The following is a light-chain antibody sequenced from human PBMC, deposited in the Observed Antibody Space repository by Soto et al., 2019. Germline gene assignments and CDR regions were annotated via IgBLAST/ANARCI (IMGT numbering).Light chain of an antibody. V-gene: IGKV1-5*03. CDR1: QSSSSW. CDR2: KAS. Sequence: DIQMTQSPSTLSASVGARVTITCRTSQSSSSWLAWYQQKPGKAPKLLIYKASSLESGVPSRFSGSASGTEYTLTISSLPPDDVATYYCQQYNSYPWTFGQGTKVDIK. J-gene: IGKJ1*01. CDR3: QQYNSYPWT.